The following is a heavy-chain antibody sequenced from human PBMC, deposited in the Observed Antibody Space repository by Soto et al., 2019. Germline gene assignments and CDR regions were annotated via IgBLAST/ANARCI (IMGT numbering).Heavy chain of an antibody. D-gene: IGHD2-21*01. J-gene: IGHJ5*02. CDR2: IYVTGAV. CDR1: GAALNSGNYY. Sequence: SETLSLTCSVSGAALNSGNYYWSWIRQVPGKGLEWIGHIYVTGAVDYNPSLRDRITISQDTSERQFSPNLRLVTAADTAVYYCARLRIATNNYKWFDPWGQGTLVTVSS. V-gene: IGHV4-31*03. CDR3: ARLRIATNNYKWFDP.